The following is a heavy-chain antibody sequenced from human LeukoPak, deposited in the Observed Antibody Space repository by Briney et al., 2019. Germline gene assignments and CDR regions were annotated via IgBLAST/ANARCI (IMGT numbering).Heavy chain of an antibody. CDR3: ARGPYCGGDCYPAGAFDI. Sequence: GGSLRLSCAASGFTLSTYAMSWVRQTPGKGLEWVAATSSSDAGTYHADSVRGRFTISRDNSKNTLYLQMGSLRAEDMAVYYCARGPYCGGDCYPAGAFDIWGQGTMVTVSS. D-gene: IGHD2-21*02. V-gene: IGHV3-23*01. J-gene: IGHJ3*02. CDR2: TSSSDAGT. CDR1: GFTLSTYA.